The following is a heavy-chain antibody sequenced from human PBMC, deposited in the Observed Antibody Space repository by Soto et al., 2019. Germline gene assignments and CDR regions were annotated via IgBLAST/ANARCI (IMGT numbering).Heavy chain of an antibody. Sequence: ASVKVSCKASGYSFTNNDVSWVRQATGQGLEWMGWMNPGSGDTGYAQKFQGRVTMTRDISTATDYIELSSLRSDDTATYYCARMATFGSLNWYDPWGQGTLVNVSS. J-gene: IGHJ5*02. CDR1: GYSFTNND. D-gene: IGHD3-16*01. CDR3: ARMATFGSLNWYDP. CDR2: MNPGSGDT. V-gene: IGHV1-8*01.